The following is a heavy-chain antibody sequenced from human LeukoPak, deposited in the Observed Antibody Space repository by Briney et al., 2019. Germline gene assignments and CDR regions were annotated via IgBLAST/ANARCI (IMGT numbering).Heavy chain of an antibody. Sequence: PGRSLRLSCAASGVTSSSYGMHWVRQAPGKGLVWVAVISYDGSNKYYTDSVKGRFTISRDNSKNTLYLQLNSLKPEDTAVYYCAKDTRCGGDCYSVGNYWGQGTLVTVSS. J-gene: IGHJ4*02. CDR3: AKDTRCGGDCYSVGNY. V-gene: IGHV3-30*18. CDR1: GVTSSSYG. CDR2: ISYDGSNK. D-gene: IGHD2-21*02.